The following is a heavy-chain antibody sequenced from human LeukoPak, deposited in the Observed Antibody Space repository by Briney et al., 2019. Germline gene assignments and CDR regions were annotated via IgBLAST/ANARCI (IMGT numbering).Heavy chain of an antibody. V-gene: IGHV4-39*01. Sequence: SETLSLTCTVSGDSIDSSTYYWGWIRQPPGKGLEWIGSIYYGGTSYYNPSLKSRVTISVDTSKNQFSLRLSSVTAADTAVYYCARRKVPWTAVGGNFDYWGQGTLVTVSS. CDR1: GDSIDSSTYY. CDR2: IYYGGTS. D-gene: IGHD6-19*01. J-gene: IGHJ4*02. CDR3: ARRKVPWTAVGGNFDY.